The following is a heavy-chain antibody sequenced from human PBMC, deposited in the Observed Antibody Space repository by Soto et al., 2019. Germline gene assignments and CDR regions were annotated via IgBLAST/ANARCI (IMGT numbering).Heavy chain of an antibody. V-gene: IGHV1-2*04. CDR2: INCNSGAT. Sequence: GSVKVSRKGSGYSFAGFYIHWMRQAPGQGLGWVGSINCNSGATTYAQKFQDSVAMTRDTSVSTAYMDLNRLTSDDTAIYYCAIIMTHSDSFDIWGQGTVVTVSS. D-gene: IGHD3-16*01. CDR1: GYSFAGFY. J-gene: IGHJ3*02. CDR3: AIIMTHSDSFDI.